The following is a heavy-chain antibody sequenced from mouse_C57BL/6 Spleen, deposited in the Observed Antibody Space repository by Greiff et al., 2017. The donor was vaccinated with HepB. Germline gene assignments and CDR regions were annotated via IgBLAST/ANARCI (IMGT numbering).Heavy chain of an antibody. CDR3: ARGGSYGNVFAY. J-gene: IGHJ3*01. D-gene: IGHD2-1*01. CDR1: GYTFTSYW. Sequence: QVQLQQPGAELVMPGASVKLSCKASGYTFTSYWMHWVKQRPGQGLEWIGEIDPSDSYTNYNQKFKGKSTLTVDKSSSTAYMQLSSLTSEDSAVYYCARGGSYGNVFAYWGQGTLVTVSA. CDR2: IDPSDSYT. V-gene: IGHV1-69*01.